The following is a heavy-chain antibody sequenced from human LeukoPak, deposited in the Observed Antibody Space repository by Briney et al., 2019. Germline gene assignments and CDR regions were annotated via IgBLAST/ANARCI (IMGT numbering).Heavy chain of an antibody. V-gene: IGHV1-24*01. D-gene: IGHD3-10*01. CDR2: FNPEDDET. CDR3: AGVTGWRCPPSY. J-gene: IGHJ4*02. Sequence: ASVKVSCKVTGYTFTELSIHWVRQAPGKGLEWMGGFNPEDDETVYAQKFQGRVTMTEDTSIDTAYMELSSLTSEDAAVYYCAGVTGWRCPPSYWGQGTLVTVSS. CDR1: GYTFTELS.